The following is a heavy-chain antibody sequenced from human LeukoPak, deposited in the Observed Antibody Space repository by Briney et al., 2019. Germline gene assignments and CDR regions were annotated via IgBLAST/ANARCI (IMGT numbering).Heavy chain of an antibody. Sequence: ASVKVSCKASGYTFTGYHMHWVRQAPGQGLEWMGRINPNSGDTNYAQKFQGRVTMTRDTSISTAYMELRSLRSDDTAVYYCARVGMVTIDYWGQGTLVTVSS. CDR1: GYTFTGYH. J-gene: IGHJ4*02. CDR3: ARVGMVTIDY. CDR2: INPNSGDT. D-gene: IGHD4-23*01. V-gene: IGHV1-2*06.